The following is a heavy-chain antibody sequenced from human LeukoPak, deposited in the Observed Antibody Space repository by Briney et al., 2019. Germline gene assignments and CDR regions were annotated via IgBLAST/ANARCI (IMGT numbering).Heavy chain of an antibody. CDR1: GGSFSGYY. D-gene: IGHD6-19*01. CDR3: AKGGWSLDI. J-gene: IGHJ3*02. V-gene: IGHV4-59*03. CDR2: IYYNGNT. Sequence: SETLSLTCAVYGGSFSGYYWSWIRQPPGKGLEWIGYIYYNGNTDYNPSLRSRLTMSVDTSKNQFSLKLTSVTAADAALYYCAKGGWSLDIWGQGTMVTVSS.